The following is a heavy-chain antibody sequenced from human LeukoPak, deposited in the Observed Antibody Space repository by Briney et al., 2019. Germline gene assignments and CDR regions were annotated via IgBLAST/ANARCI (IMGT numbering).Heavy chain of an antibody. J-gene: IGHJ6*02. CDR1: GYTFTSYY. D-gene: IGHD6-19*01. CDR3: AGPGIAVAGRVEYYYYGMDV. CDR2: INPSRGST. Sequence: RASVKVSCKASGYTFTSYYMHWVRQAPGQALEWMGIINPSRGSTSYAQKFQGRVTVTRDTSTSTVYMELSSLRSEDTAVYYCAGPGIAVAGRVEYYYYGMDVWAKGPRSPSP. V-gene: IGHV1-46*01.